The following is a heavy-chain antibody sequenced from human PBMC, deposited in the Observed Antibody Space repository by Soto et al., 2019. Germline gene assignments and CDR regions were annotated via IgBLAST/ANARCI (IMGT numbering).Heavy chain of an antibody. CDR2: ISGSGGST. CDR3: AKDPQLTVVTDYYFDY. V-gene: IGHV3-23*01. D-gene: IGHD2-15*01. Sequence: EVQLLESGGGLVQPGGSLRLSCAASGFTFSSYAMSWVRQAPGKGLEWVSAISGSGGSTYYADSVKGRFTISRDNSKNTLYLQMNSLRAEDTAVYYCAKDPQLTVVTDYYFDYWGQGTLVTVSS. J-gene: IGHJ4*02. CDR1: GFTFSSYA.